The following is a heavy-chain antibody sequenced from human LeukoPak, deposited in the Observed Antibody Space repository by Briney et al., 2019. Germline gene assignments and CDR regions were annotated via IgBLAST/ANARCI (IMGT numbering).Heavy chain of an antibody. D-gene: IGHD3-16*01. Sequence: PSQTLPLTCTVSGGSISSSSYYWGWIRQPPGKGLEWIGSIYYSGSPYYNPPLKSRVTITVDTSKKQFSLKLSSVTAAYTAVYYCARQGLGWYYFDYWGQGTLVTVSS. CDR3: ARQGLGWYYFDY. CDR1: GGSISSSSYY. V-gene: IGHV4-39*01. J-gene: IGHJ4*02. CDR2: IYYSGSP.